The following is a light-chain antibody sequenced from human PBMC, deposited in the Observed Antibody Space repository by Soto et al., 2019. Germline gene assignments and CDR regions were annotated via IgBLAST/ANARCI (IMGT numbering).Light chain of an antibody. J-gene: IGKJ1*01. CDR2: DAS. CDR1: LSVSSY. V-gene: IGKV3-11*01. Sequence: VVLTQSPATLSLSPGERATLSCRASLSVSSYLAWYQQKPGQAPRLLIFDASNRATGIPARFSGSGSGTDFTLTISSLEPEDFAVYYCQQYNNWPRTFGQGTKVDIK. CDR3: QQYNNWPRT.